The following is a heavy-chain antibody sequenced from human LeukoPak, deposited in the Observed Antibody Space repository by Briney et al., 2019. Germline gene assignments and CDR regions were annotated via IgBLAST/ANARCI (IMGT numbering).Heavy chain of an antibody. D-gene: IGHD2-2*01. CDR2: IYTSGST. CDR1: GGSISSYY. J-gene: IGHJ5*02. Sequence: PSETLSLTCTVSGGSISSYYWSRIRQPAGKGLERIGRIYTSGSTNYNPSLKSRVTISVDKTKNQFSLKLSSVTAADTAVYYCARDAPYCSSTSCQGFDPWGQGTLVTVSS. CDR3: ARDAPYCSSTSCQGFDP. V-gene: IGHV4-4*07.